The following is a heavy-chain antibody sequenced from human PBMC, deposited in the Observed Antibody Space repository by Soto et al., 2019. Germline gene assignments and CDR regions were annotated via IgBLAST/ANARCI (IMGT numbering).Heavy chain of an antibody. D-gene: IGHD1-26*01. CDR2: ISPGDSDT. CDR3: ARRHVPWELRGKGHFDY. J-gene: IGHJ4*02. CDR1: GYSFTSYW. V-gene: IGHV5-51*01. Sequence: GESLKISCKGSGYSFTSYWIAWVRQMPGKGLEWMGIISPGDSDTRYSPSFRGQVTISPDKSISTAYLQWSSLKASDTAMYYCARRHVPWELRGKGHFDYWGQGTLVTVSS.